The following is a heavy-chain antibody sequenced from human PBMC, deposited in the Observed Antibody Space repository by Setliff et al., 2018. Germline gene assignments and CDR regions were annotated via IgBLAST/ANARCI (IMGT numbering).Heavy chain of an antibody. V-gene: IGHV1-18*01. CDR2: ISAYNGNT. Sequence: ASVKVSCKASGYTFTSYGISWVRQAPGQGLEWMGWISAYNGNTNYAQKLQGRVTMTTDTSTSTAYMELRSLRSDDTAVYYCARIGFGYYSTSGAWYFDNWGQGTLVTVSS. J-gene: IGHJ4*02. CDR3: ARIGFGYYSTSGAWYFDN. D-gene: IGHD2-8*01. CDR1: GYTFTSYG.